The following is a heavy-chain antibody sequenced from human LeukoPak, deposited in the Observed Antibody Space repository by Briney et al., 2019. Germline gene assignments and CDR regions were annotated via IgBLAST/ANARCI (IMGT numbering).Heavy chain of an antibody. J-gene: IGHJ4*02. CDR1: GFTFSSYS. CDR3: AREPLLAYCGGDCYPAHSDY. Sequence: PGGSLRLSCAASGFTFSSYSMNWVRQAPGKGLEWVSSISSSSSYIYYADSVKGRFTISRDNTKNSLYLQMNSLRAEDTAVYYCAREPLLAYCGGDCYPAHSDYWGQGTLVTVSS. D-gene: IGHD2-21*02. CDR2: ISSSSSYI. V-gene: IGHV3-21*01.